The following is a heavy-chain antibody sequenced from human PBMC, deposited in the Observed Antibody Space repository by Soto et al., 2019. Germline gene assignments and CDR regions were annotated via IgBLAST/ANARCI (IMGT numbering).Heavy chain of an antibody. Sequence: QVQLQESGTGLVKPSETLSLTCTVSGGSITNYYCSWFRQPPGKGLEWIGYINYDGYSAYNLSLKRRVTLSTDASKTQFSLMLESVTANDTAVYYCARHGFGPLHGLVDVWGPGTTVIVSS. CDR3: ARHGFGPLHGLVDV. CDR1: GGSITNYY. V-gene: IGHV4-59*08. J-gene: IGHJ6*02. CDR2: INYDGYS. D-gene: IGHD3-10*01.